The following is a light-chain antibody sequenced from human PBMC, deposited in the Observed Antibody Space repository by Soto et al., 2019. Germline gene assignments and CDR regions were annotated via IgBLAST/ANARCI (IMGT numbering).Light chain of an antibody. Sequence: QSALTQPASVSGSPGQSITNSCTGTSSDVGSYNLVSWYQHHPGKAPKLMIYEGSNRPSGVSTRFSGSKSGNTASLTISGLQAEDEADYYCSSYAGAVVFGGGTKLTVL. J-gene: IGLJ2*01. CDR2: EGS. CDR3: SSYAGAVV. V-gene: IGLV2-23*01. CDR1: SSDVGSYNL.